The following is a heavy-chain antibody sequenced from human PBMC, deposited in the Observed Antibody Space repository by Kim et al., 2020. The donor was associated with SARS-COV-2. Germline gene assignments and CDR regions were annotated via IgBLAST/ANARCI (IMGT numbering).Heavy chain of an antibody. V-gene: IGHV4-39*01. Sequence: SETLSLTCTVSGGSISSSSYYWGWIRQPPGKGLEWIGSIYYSGSTYYNPSLKSRVTISVDTSKNQFSLKLSSVTAADTAVYYCARHGDGEVGPYYYYGMAVWGQGTTVTVSS. J-gene: IGHJ6*02. CDR3: ARHGDGEVGPYYYYGMAV. CDR1: GGSISSSSYY. D-gene: IGHD2-21*01. CDR2: IYYSGST.